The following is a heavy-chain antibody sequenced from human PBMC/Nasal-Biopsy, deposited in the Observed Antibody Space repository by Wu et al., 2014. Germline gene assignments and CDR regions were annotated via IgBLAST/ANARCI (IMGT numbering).Heavy chain of an antibody. J-gene: IGHJ5*02. Sequence: LRLSCAASGYPFSTYWMNWVRQAPGKGLEWVANINQNESQTYYVDSVKGRFTISRDNAKNVLYLQMNSLRDEDTALYYCAKPRAVAGTGFDLWGRGTLVTVSS. CDR2: INQNESQT. CDR1: GYPFSTYW. D-gene: IGHD6-19*01. V-gene: IGHV3-7*01. CDR3: AKPRAVAGTGFDL.